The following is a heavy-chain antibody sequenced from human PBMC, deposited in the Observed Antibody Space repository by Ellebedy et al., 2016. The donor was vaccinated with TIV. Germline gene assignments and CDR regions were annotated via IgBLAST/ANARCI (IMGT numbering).Heavy chain of an antibody. CDR3: ARVLRGGRYGDYFDY. V-gene: IGHV4-39*07. J-gene: IGHJ4*02. D-gene: IGHD3-3*01. CDR1: GDSISSSSFF. Sequence: MPGGSLRLSCTVSGDSISSSSFFWGWLRQPPGKGLEWIGSIYYSGSTYYSPSLKSRVTISVDTSKNQFSLNLSSVTAADTAVYYCARVLRGGRYGDYFDYWGQGTLVTVSS. CDR2: IYYSGST.